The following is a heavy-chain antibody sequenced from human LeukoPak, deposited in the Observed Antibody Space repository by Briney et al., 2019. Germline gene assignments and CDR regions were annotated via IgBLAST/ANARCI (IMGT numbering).Heavy chain of an antibody. J-gene: IGHJ4*02. Sequence: PGGSLRLSCAASGFTFSSYAMHWVRQAPGKGLEWVAVIPSDGSTKYYADSVKGRFTISRDNSKNTLFLQMNSLRAEDTAVYYCARVSIFGVVIPPDFWGQGTLVTVSS. V-gene: IGHV3-30*01. CDR1: GFTFSSYA. CDR2: IPSDGSTK. D-gene: IGHD3-3*02. CDR3: ARVSIFGVVIPPDF.